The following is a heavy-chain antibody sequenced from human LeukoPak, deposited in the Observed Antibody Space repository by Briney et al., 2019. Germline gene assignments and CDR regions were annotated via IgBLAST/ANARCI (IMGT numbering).Heavy chain of an antibody. CDR3: ARAPSNSSGRSEYLDS. J-gene: IGHJ4*02. Sequence: GASVRVSCKASGYTFTHHSISWVRQAPGQGLEWMGWISCYNGDTNYAENFRGRFTMSTDTSTTTADMEPRSLGSDDTAVLYCARAPSNSSGRSEYLDSWGQGTLVTVSS. CDR1: GYTFTHHS. V-gene: IGHV1-18*01. CDR2: ISCYNGDT. D-gene: IGHD6-19*01.